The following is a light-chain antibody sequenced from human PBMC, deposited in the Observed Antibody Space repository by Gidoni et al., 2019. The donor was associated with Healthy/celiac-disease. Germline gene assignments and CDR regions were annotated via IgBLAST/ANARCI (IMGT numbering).Light chain of an antibody. CDR2: ASS. J-gene: IGKJ4*01. CDR1: QGISSY. V-gene: IGKV1-9*01. CDR3: QQLNSYRALT. Sequence: IQLTPSPSALPAAVGDTVTITCRASQGISSYVARYQQKPGQAPNLLIHASSTLQRWAPSRFSGSGSGADFTLTISSLQPEDCATYYCQQLNSYRALTFGGGTRVEIK.